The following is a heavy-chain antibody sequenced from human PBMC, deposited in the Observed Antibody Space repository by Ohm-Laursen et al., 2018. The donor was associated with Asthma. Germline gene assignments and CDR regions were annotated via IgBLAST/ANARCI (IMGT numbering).Heavy chain of an antibody. V-gene: IGHV4-31*03. CDR2: IYYSWST. D-gene: IGHD3-22*01. CDR3: AKSYYYESSGYHDAFDI. J-gene: IGHJ3*02. Sequence: TLSLTCIVSGASITSAPYYWNWIRQHPGKGLEWIGYIYYSWSTYYNPSLESRVTISLDSSKNQFSLKLSSVTAADTAVYFCAKSYYYESSGYHDAFDIWGQGTMVTVSS. CDR1: GASITSAPYY.